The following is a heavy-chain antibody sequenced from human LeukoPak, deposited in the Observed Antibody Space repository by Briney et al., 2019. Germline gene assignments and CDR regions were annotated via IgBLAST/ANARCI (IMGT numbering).Heavy chain of an antibody. CDR1: GFTFSSYW. CDR2: IKSDGST. Sequence: GGSLRLPCAASGFTFSSYWMHWVRQAPGKGLVWVSRIKSDGSTNYADSVKGRFTISRDNAKNTVSLQMNSLRAEDTGVYYCARAPSEIGGYYPEYFRHWGQGTLVTVSS. CDR3: ARAPSEIGGYYPEYFRH. V-gene: IGHV3-74*01. D-gene: IGHD3-22*01. J-gene: IGHJ1*01.